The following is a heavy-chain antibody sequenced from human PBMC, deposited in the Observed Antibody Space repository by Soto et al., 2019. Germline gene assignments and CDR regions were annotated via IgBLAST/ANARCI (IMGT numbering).Heavy chain of an antibody. CDR3: AHRRPYSNSPEYFFDY. D-gene: IGHD6-6*01. CDR2: IYWDDDK. CDR1: GFSLSTSGVD. V-gene: IGHV2-5*02. Sequence: QITLKESGPTLVKPTQTLTLTCTFSGFSLSTSGVDVGWIRQPPGKALEWLALIYWDDDKRYSPSLKSRLTIPKDTSKTQVVRTMTNMDPLDTATYYCAHRRPYSNSPEYFFDYWGQGTLVTVSS. J-gene: IGHJ4*02.